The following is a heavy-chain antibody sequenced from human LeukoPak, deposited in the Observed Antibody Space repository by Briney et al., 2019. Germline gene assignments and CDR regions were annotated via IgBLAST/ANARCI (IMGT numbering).Heavy chain of an antibody. CDR1: GYSFTSYW. D-gene: IGHD6-19*01. Sequence: PGESLKISCKGSGYSFTSYWIGWVRQMPGKGLEWMGIIYPGDSDTRYSPSFQGQVTISADKSISTAYLQWSSLKASDTAMYYCARQVPGLAVAGSSTPRYYYGMDVWGQGTTVTVSS. V-gene: IGHV5-51*01. CDR3: ARQVPGLAVAGSSTPRYYYGMDV. CDR2: IYPGDSDT. J-gene: IGHJ6*02.